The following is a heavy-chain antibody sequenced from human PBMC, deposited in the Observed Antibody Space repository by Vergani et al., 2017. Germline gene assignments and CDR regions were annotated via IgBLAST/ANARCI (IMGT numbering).Heavy chain of an antibody. CDR2: IYYSGST. D-gene: IGHD6-13*01. CDR3: ARLVAAAGWSTGY. Sequence: QLQLQESGPGLVKPSETLSLTCTVSGGSISSSSYYWGWIRQPPGKGLEWIGSIYYSGSTYYNPSLKSRVTISLDTSKNQFSLKLSSVTAADTAVYYCARLVAAAGWSTGYWGQGTLVTVSS. J-gene: IGHJ4*02. V-gene: IGHV4-39*01. CDR1: GGSISSSSYY.